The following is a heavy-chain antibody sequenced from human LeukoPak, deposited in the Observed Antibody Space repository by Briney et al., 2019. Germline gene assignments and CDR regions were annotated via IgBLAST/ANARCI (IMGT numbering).Heavy chain of an antibody. V-gene: IGHV1-2*02. D-gene: IGHD6-19*01. J-gene: IGHJ5*02. CDR2: INPNSGGT. CDR1: GYTFTRYY. CDR3: ARGRKQWLLPRNWFDP. Sequence: GASVKVSCKASGYTFTRYYMHWVRQAPGQGLEWMGWINPNSGGTNYAQKFQGRVTMTRDTSISTAYMELSRLRSDDTAVYYCARGRKQWLLPRNWFDPWGQGTLVTVSS.